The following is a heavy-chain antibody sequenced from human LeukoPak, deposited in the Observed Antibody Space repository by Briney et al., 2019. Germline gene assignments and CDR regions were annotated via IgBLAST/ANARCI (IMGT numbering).Heavy chain of an antibody. J-gene: IGHJ4*02. CDR2: INHTGTT. CDR3: VRLVGGDIDY. D-gene: IGHD5-12*01. Sequence: PSETLSLTCAVYGGSFSGYYWNWIRQPPGKGLEWIGEINHTGTTNYNPSLKSRVTISVDTSKNQFSLQLNSVTPEDTGVYFCVRLVGGDIDYWGQGTLVTVSS. CDR1: GGSFSGYY. V-gene: IGHV4-34*01.